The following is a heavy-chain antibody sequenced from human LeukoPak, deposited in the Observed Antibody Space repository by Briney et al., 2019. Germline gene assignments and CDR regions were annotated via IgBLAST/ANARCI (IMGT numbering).Heavy chain of an antibody. J-gene: IGHJ4*02. CDR3: GRQGGWGGAAALIEY. V-gene: IGHV4-39*01. CDR2: MFYRGIT. D-gene: IGHD1-26*01. Sequence: SETLSLTCTVSGVSISTSTYYWAWIRQPPGKGLEWIGSMFYRGITYYNPSLKSRVTISVDTSKNQFSLKLSSVTASDTAIFYCGRQGGWGGAAALIEYWGQGTLVTVSS. CDR1: GVSISTSTYY.